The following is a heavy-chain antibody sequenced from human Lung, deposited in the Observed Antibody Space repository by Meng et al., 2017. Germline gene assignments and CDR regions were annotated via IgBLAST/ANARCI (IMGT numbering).Heavy chain of an antibody. CDR2: INHSGST. V-gene: IGHV4-34*01. Sequence: QVQLQQWGAGLVKPSETLSLTCVVSDGSFSDYYWSWIRQPPGKGLEWIGEINHSGSTNYNPSLESRATISVDTSQNNLSLKLSSVTAADSAVYYCARGPTTMAHDFDYWGQGTLVTVSS. CDR3: ARGPTTMAHDFDY. D-gene: IGHD4-11*01. J-gene: IGHJ4*02. CDR1: DGSFSDYY.